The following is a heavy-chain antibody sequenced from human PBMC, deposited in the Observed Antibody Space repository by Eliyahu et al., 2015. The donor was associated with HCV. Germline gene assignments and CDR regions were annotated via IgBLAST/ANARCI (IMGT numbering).Heavy chain of an antibody. Sequence: EVQLVESGGGLIQPGGSLRLSCAASGFTASSNYMSWVRQAPGKGLEWVSIIYSGGSTYYADSVKGRFTISRDNSKSTLYLQMNNLRAEDTAVYYCARFDSNGYYPAYWGQGTLVTVSS. CDR3: ARFDSNGYYPAY. V-gene: IGHV3-53*01. CDR1: GFTASSNY. J-gene: IGHJ4*02. D-gene: IGHD3-22*01. CDR2: IYSGGST.